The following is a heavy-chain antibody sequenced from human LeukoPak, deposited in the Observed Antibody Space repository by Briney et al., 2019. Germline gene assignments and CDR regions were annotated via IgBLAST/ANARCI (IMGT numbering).Heavy chain of an antibody. CDR1: GGSISSSNW. J-gene: IGHJ4*02. D-gene: IGHD6-19*01. CDR2: IYHSGST. CDR3: ARDDPTVAGTVDLDY. Sequence: SETLSLTCAVSGGSISSSNWWSWVRPPPGKGLEWIGEIYHSGSTNYNPSLKSRVTISVDKSKNQFSLKLSSVTAADTAVYYCARDDPTVAGTVDLDYWGQGTLVTVSS. V-gene: IGHV4-4*02.